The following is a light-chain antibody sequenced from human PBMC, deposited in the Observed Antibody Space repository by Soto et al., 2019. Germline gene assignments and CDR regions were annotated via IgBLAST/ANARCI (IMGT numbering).Light chain of an antibody. CDR3: QHYNNWPPYA. V-gene: IGKV3-15*01. CDR1: QSVSTN. Sequence: EIVMTQSPATLSVSPGERATLSYRASQSVSTNLAWYQQRPGQAPRLLIYGAITRTIGIPARFSGSGSGTEFTLTISSLQSEDFAVYYCQHYNNWPPYAFGQGTKLEIK. CDR2: GAI. J-gene: IGKJ2*01.